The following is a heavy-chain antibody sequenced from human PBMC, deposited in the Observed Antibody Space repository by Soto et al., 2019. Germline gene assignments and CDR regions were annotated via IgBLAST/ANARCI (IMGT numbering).Heavy chain of an antibody. Sequence: EVQLLESGGGLVQPGGSLRLSCAASGFTFSSYAMNWVRQAPGKGPEWVSFISGAGDSTYYADSVKGRSTISRDNSKNTLYLQMNSLRAEDTAVDYCAKRAGDGNLDYWGQGTLVTVSS. D-gene: IGHD4-17*01. CDR1: GFTFSSYA. CDR2: ISGAGDST. V-gene: IGHV3-23*01. CDR3: AKRAGDGNLDY. J-gene: IGHJ4*02.